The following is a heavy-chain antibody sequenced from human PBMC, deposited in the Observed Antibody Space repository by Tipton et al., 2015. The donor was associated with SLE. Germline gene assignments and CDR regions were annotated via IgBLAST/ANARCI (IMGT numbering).Heavy chain of an antibody. CDR2: ISSSGSTI. V-gene: IGHV3-48*03. CDR3: ARSRNYGDRYFDY. Sequence: GSLRLSCAASGFTFNNYEMNWVRQAPGKGLEWVSYISSSGSTIYYAGSVKGRFTISRDNAKNSLYLQMNSLRAEDTAVYYCARSRNYGDRYFDYWGQGTLVTVSS. D-gene: IGHD4-17*01. J-gene: IGHJ4*02. CDR1: GFTFNNYE.